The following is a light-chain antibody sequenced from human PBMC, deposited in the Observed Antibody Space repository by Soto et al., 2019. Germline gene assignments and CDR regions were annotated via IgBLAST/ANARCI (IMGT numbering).Light chain of an antibody. CDR1: SSNIGTNY. V-gene: IGLV1-47*02. CDR3: ATWDDSLSGVV. J-gene: IGLJ2*01. Sequence: QSVLTQPSSASGTSGQRVSISCSGGSSNIGTNYVYWYQKLPGAAPKLLMYSNNERPSGVPDRFSGSKSGTSASLAISGLRSEDEADYYCATWDDSLSGVVFGGGTKLTVL. CDR2: SNN.